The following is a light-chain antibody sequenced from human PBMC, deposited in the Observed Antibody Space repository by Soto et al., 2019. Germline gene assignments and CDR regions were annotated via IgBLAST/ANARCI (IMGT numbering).Light chain of an antibody. J-gene: IGKJ1*01. CDR2: GAS. V-gene: IGKV3-15*01. CDR3: QQRYSTPPWT. CDR1: QSVSSN. Sequence: EIVMTQSPATLSVSPGERATLSCRASQSVSSNLAWYQQKPGQPPRLLIYGASTRTTGIPAKISGSGSGTEVTLTISSRQSEDFATDYCQQRYSTPPWTFGQGTKVEIK.